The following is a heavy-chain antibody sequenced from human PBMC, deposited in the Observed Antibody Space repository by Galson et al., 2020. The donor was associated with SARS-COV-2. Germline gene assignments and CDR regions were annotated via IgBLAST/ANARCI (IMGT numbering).Heavy chain of an antibody. CDR1: GYTFTGYS. D-gene: IGHD3-22*01. CDR2: INPNSGGT. Sequence: ASVKVSCKASGYTFTGYSMHWVRQAPGQGLEWMGWINPNSGGTNYAQKFQGRVTMTRDTSISTAYMELSRLRSDDTAVYYCARGGSRDSSAPFDYCGHGTLVTVSS. V-gene: IGHV1-2*02. CDR3: ARGGSRDSSAPFDY. J-gene: IGHJ4*01.